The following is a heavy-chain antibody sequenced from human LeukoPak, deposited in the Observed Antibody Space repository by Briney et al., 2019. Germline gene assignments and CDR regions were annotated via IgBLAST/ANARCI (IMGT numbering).Heavy chain of an antibody. J-gene: IGHJ4*02. D-gene: IGHD2-21*02. CDR2: IYYSGST. CDR1: GGSISSYY. V-gene: IGHV4-59*05. Sequence: SETLSLTCTVSGGSISSYYWSWIRQPPGKGLEWIGSIYYSGSTYYNPSLKSRVTISVDTSKNQFSLKLSSVTAADTAVYYCARHTMTAMCFDYWGQGTLVTVSS. CDR3: ARHTMTAMCFDY.